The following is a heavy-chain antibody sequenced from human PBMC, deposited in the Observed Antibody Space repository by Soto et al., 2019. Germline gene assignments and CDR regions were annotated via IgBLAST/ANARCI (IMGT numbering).Heavy chain of an antibody. CDR3: ARVEIMGSDYSNELVVDY. D-gene: IGHD4-4*01. CDR1: GGTFSSYA. CDR2: IIPIFGTA. Sequence: GASVKVSCKASGGTFSSYAISWVRQAPGQGLEWMGGIIPIFGTANYAQKFQGRVTITADESTSTAYMELSSLRSEDTAVYYCARVEIMGSDYSNELVVDYWGQGTLVTVSS. J-gene: IGHJ4*02. V-gene: IGHV1-69*13.